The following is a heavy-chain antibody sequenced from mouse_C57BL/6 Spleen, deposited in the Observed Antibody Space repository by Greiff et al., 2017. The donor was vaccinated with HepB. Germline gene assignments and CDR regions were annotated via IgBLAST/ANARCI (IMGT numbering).Heavy chain of an antibody. J-gene: IGHJ1*03. Sequence: EVQLQQSGPELVKPGASVKMSCKASGYTFTDYNMHWVKQSHGKSLEWIGYINPNNGGTSYNQKFKGKATLTVNKSSSTAYMELRSLTSEDSAVYYCARDYYGSSYRYFDVWGTGTTVTVSS. CDR1: GYTFTDYN. D-gene: IGHD1-1*01. CDR2: INPNNGGT. CDR3: ARDYYGSSYRYFDV. V-gene: IGHV1-22*01.